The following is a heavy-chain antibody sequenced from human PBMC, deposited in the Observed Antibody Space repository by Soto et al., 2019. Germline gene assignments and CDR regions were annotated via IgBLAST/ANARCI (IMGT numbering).Heavy chain of an antibody. CDR1: GYTFTGYY. D-gene: IGHD6-6*01. Sequence: ASVKVSCKASGYTFTGYYMHWVRQAPGQGLEWMGWINPNSGGTNYAQKFQGRVTMTRDTSISTAYMELSRLRSDDTAVYYCATPLSLGIAAHPWGQGTLVTVSS. J-gene: IGHJ4*02. CDR3: ATPLSLGIAAHP. CDR2: INPNSGGT. V-gene: IGHV1-2*02.